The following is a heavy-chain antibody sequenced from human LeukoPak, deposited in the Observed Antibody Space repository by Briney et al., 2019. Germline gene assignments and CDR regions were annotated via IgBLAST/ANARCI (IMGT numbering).Heavy chain of an antibody. Sequence: ASVKVSCKASGGTFSSYAISWVRQAPGQGLEWMGGIIPIFGTANYAQKFQGRVTITTDESTSTAYMELSSLRSEDTAVYYCARVVYYYDSSGYYSTTFDYWGQGTLVTVSS. V-gene: IGHV1-69*05. CDR3: ARVVYYYDSSGYYSTTFDY. CDR2: IIPIFGTA. J-gene: IGHJ4*02. CDR1: GGTFSSYA. D-gene: IGHD3-22*01.